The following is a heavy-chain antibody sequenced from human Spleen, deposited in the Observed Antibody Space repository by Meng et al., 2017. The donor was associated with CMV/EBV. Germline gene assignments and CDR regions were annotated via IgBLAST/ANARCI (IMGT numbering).Heavy chain of an antibody. D-gene: IGHD2-2*01. CDR1: GYTFTDYY. CDR2: INPNSGVT. V-gene: IGHV1-2*02. Sequence: ASVKVSCKASGYTFTDYYIHWMRQAPGQGLEWMGWINPNSGVTNYAEKFQGRVTMTRDTSISTAYMELSRLRSDDTAVYYCARVGDCSSTSCLDYWGQGTLVTVSS. CDR3: ARVGDCSSTSCLDY. J-gene: IGHJ4*02.